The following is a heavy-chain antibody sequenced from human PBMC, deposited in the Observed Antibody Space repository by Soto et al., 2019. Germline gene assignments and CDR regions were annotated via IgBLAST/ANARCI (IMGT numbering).Heavy chain of an antibody. CDR2: IYHSGST. Sequence: SETLSLTCAVSGGSISSGGYSWSWIRQPPGKGLEWIGYIYHSGSTYYSPSLKSRVTISVDRSKNHFSLKLSSVTAADTAVYYCARVDYYDSSGYFDYWGQGILVTVSS. CDR1: GGSISSGGYS. J-gene: IGHJ4*02. D-gene: IGHD3-22*01. CDR3: ARVDYYDSSGYFDY. V-gene: IGHV4-30-2*01.